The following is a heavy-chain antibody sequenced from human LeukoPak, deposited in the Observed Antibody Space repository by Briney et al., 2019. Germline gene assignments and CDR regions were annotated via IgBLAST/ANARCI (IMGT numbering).Heavy chain of an antibody. CDR1: GFTFSSYA. V-gene: IGHV3-23*01. CDR3: AKGRSGVSSAAINS. J-gene: IGHJ4*02. CDR2: ISGSGDST. D-gene: IGHD2-2*01. Sequence: GGSLRLSCAASGFTFSSYAMSWVRQAPGKGLEWVSTISGSGDSTYYADSVKGRFTISRDNSKNTLHLQMNSLRAEDTAVYSFAKGRSGVSSAAINSWGLGTLVTGSS.